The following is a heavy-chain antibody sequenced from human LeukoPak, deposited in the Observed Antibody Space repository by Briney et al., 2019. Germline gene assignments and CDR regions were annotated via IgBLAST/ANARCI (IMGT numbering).Heavy chain of an antibody. J-gene: IGHJ4*02. CDR1: GGTFSSYA. CDR2: IIPILGIA. Sequence: ASVKVSCKASGGTFSSYAIIWVRQAPGQGLEWMGRIIPILGIANYAQKFQGRVTITADESTSTAYMELSSLRSEDTAVYYCAKPLHNSGYEGYYFDYWGQGTLVTVSS. D-gene: IGHD5-12*01. V-gene: IGHV1-69*04. CDR3: AKPLHNSGYEGYYFDY.